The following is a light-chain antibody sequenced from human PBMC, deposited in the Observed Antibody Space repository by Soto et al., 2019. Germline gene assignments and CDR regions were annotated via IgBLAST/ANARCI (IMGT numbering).Light chain of an antibody. J-gene: IGKJ1*01. Sequence: EFVLTQSPGTLSLSPGERATLSCRASQTVRNNYLAWYQQKPGQAPRLLIYGVSSRATGIPDRFSGSGSGTDFTLTISRLEPEDSAVYYCEQYGSSPRTFGQGTKVE. CDR1: QTVRNNY. V-gene: IGKV3-20*01. CDR2: GVS. CDR3: EQYGSSPRT.